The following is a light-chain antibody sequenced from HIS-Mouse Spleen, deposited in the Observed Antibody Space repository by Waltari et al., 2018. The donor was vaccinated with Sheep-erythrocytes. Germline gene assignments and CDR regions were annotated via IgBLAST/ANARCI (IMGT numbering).Light chain of an antibody. V-gene: IGKV1-5*03. CDR2: KAS. CDR3: QQYNSYPLT. Sequence: DIQMTQSPSTLSSTVGHRVTITCRASQSISSWLDWYQQKPGKAPKLLIYKASSLESGVPSRFSGSGSGTEFTLTISSLQPDDFATYYCQQYNSYPLTFGGGTKVEIK. J-gene: IGKJ4*01. CDR1: QSISSW.